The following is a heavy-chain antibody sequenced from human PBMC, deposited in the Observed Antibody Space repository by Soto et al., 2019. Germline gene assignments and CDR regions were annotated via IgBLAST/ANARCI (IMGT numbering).Heavy chain of an antibody. CDR2: MNPNSGNT. Sequence: ASVKVSCKASGYTFTSYDINWVRQATGQGLEWMGWMNPNSGNTGYAQKFQGRVTMTRNTSISTAYMELSSLKTEDTAVYYCASTNYNPSLKSRVTISIDTSKNQFSLKLSSVTAADTAVYYCARRAPDKMTTVTIRQGNYYYYYMDVWGKGTTVTVSS. D-gene: IGHD3-10*01. V-gene: IGHV1-8*01. CDR3: ASTNYNPSLKSRVTISIDTSKNQFSLKLSSVTAADTAVYYCARRAPDKMTTVTIRQGNYYYYYMDV. J-gene: IGHJ6*03. CDR1: GYTFTSYD.